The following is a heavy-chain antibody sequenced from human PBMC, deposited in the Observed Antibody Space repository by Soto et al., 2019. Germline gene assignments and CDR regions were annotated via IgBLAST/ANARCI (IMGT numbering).Heavy chain of an antibody. CDR2: INHSGST. CDR1: GVSFSGYY. D-gene: IGHD3-22*01. CDR3: ARGRKYYYDSGETPNWFDP. Sequence: SETLSLTCAVYGVSFSGYYWSWIRQPPGKGLEWIGEINHSGSTNYNPSLKSRVTISVDTSKNQFSLKLSSVTAADTAVYYCARGRKYYYDSGETPNWFDPWGQGTLVTVSS. J-gene: IGHJ5*02. V-gene: IGHV4-34*01.